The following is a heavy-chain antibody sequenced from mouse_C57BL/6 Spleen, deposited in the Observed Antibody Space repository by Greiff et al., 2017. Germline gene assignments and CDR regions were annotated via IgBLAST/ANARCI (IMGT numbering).Heavy chain of an antibody. CDR2: IRSKSSNYAT. J-gene: IGHJ4*01. D-gene: IGHD2-13*01. CDR1: GFTFNTYA. V-gene: IGHV10-3*01. Sequence: EVQLVESGGGLVQPKGSLKLSCAASGFTFNTYAMHWVRQAPGKGLEWVARIRSKSSNYATYYAESVKDRFTISRDDSQSMLYLQMNNLKTEDTAMYYCEGEESGDTYYAMGCWGQGTSVTDSS. CDR3: EGEESGDTYYAMGC.